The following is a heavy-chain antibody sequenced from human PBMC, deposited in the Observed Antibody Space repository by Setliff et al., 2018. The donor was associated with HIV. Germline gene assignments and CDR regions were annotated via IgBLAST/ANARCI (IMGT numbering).Heavy chain of an antibody. V-gene: IGHV1-8*02. Sequence: ASVKVSCKASGYTFTSYAMHWVRQAPGQRLEWMGWMNPNSGNTGYSQKFQGRVTMTRNTSISTAYMELSSLRSEDTAMCFCARVSSPFLQDGYFGDWGQGTLVTVSS. D-gene: IGHD2-15*01. CDR3: ARVSSPFLQDGYFGD. CDR2: MNPNSGNT. J-gene: IGHJ4*02. CDR1: GYTFTSYA.